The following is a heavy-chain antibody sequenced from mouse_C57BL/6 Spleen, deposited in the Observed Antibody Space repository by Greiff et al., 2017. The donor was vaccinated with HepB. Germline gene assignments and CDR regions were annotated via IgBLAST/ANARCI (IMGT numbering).Heavy chain of an antibody. J-gene: IGHJ2*01. CDR1: GYSITSGYY. CDR2: ISYDGSN. V-gene: IGHV3-6*01. D-gene: IGHD1-1*01. CDR3: ARDRAVVPHFDY. Sequence: EVKLMESGPGLVKPSQSLSLTCSVTGYSITSGYYWNWIRQFPGNKLEWMGYISYDGSNNYNPSLKNRISITRDTSKNQFFLKLNSVTTEDTATYYCARDRAVVPHFDYWGQGTTLTVSS.